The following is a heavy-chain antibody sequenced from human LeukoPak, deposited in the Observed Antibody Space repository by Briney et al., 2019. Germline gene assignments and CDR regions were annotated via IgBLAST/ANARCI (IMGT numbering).Heavy chain of an antibody. J-gene: IGHJ4*02. D-gene: IGHD1-1*01. CDR1: GFTFSSYG. Sequence: PGGSLRLSCAPSGFTFSSYGMHWVRQAPGKGLEWVAFIRFDGNNKYYADSVKGRFTISRDNSKTTLYLQMNSLRAEDTAVYYCAKMPGPSWRVSEYWGQGTLVTVSS. CDR3: AKMPGPSWRVSEY. CDR2: IRFDGNNK. V-gene: IGHV3-30*02.